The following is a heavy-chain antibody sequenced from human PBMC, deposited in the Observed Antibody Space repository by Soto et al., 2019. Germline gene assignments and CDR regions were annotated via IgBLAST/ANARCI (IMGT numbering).Heavy chain of an antibody. Sequence: GASMKVSCQSSGGTFSRSAISWVRHAPGHGLEWMGGSIPLFGTANYAQKIQGRVTITGDESTSTADMELSSLRAEDSAGYYCARDLRGYSYGIDYWGQGTMVTVSS. D-gene: IGHD5-18*01. CDR3: ARDLRGYSYGIDY. CDR2: SIPLFGTA. J-gene: IGHJ4*02. CDR1: GGTFSRSA. V-gene: IGHV1-69*13.